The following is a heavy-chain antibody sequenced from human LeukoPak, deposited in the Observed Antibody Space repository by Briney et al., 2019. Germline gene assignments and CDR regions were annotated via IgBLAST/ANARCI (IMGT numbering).Heavy chain of an antibody. CDR1: GGSISSHY. Sequence: SETLSLTCTVCGGSISSHYWSWIRQPPGKGLEWIGYIYYSGSTNYNPSLKSRVTISVDTSKNQFSLKLSSVTAADTAVYYCARVVPYFDNWNYYFDYWGQGTLVTVSS. J-gene: IGHJ4*02. CDR3: ARVVPYFDNWNYYFDY. V-gene: IGHV4-59*11. CDR2: IYYSGST. D-gene: IGHD1-7*01.